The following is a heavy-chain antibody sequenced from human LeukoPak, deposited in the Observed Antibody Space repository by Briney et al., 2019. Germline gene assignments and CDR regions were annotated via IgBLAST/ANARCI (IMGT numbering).Heavy chain of an antibody. CDR2: ISTTSSYI. Sequence: GGSLSLSCAASGFTFSSFSMNCVRQAPGKGLEWGLSISTTSSYIYYADSVTGRFTNSRDNAKNSLYLQMNSLRAEDTAVYYCVRTRSDYDSSGLDYWGQGAL. CDR1: GFTFSSFS. J-gene: IGHJ4*03. CDR3: VRTRSDYDSSGLDY. V-gene: IGHV3-21*01. D-gene: IGHD3-22*01.